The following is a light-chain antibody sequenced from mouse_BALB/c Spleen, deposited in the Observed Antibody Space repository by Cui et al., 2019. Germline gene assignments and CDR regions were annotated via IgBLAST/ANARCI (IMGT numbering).Light chain of an antibody. CDR1: QRLLDSDGKTY. J-gene: IGKJ4*01. CDR2: LVS. CDR3: WQGTNFPFT. V-gene: IGKV1-135*01. Sequence: DAVMTQTPLTLLVTTGQPDSISCKSSQRLLDSDGKTYLNWLLQRPGQSPKRLIYLVSKLDSGVPDRFTGSGSGTDFTLKISRVVAEDLGVYYCWQGTNFPFTFGSGTKLEIK.